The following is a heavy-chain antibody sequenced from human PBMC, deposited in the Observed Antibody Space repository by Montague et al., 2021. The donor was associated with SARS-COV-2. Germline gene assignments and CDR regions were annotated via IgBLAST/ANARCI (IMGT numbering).Heavy chain of an antibody. CDR1: GFTFSSYS. CDR3: ARDRKIGWLQLGEFDY. CDR2: ISSSSSYI. D-gene: IGHD5-24*01. J-gene: IGHJ4*02. Sequence: LSLSWSASGFTFSSYSMNWVRQAPGKGLEWVSSISSSSSYIYYADSVKGRFTISRDNAKNSLYLQMNSLRAEDTAVYYCARDRKIGWLQLGEFDYWGQGTLVTVSS. V-gene: IGHV3-21*01.